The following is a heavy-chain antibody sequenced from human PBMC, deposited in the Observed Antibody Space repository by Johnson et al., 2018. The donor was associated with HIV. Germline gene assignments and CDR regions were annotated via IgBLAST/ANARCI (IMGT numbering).Heavy chain of an antibody. D-gene: IGHD5-18*01. CDR1: GFTVSSNY. V-gene: IGHV3-66*01. CDR2: FYPGGTT. Sequence: VQLVESGGGLVQPGGSLRLSCTASGFTVSSNYMIWVRQAPGKGLEWVSVFYPGGTTVPVDYVKGRFTVSRENAKNSLYLQMNSLRAEDTAMYYCARGMWIPEIDAIDIWGQGTMVTVSS. J-gene: IGHJ3*02. CDR3: ARGMWIPEIDAIDI.